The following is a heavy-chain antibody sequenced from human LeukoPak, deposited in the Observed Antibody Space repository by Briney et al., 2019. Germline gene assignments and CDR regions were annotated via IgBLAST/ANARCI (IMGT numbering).Heavy chain of an antibody. CDR3: ARDGGYFDWPRPRPGKYYFDY. CDR1: GYTLSNYG. V-gene: IGHV1-18*01. Sequence: ASVKVSCKASGYTLSNYGVTWVRQAPGQGLEWMGCISVYTGYTNYAQNFQGRVTMTTDTSTNTAYMELRSLTSDDTAVYFCARDGGYFDWPRPRPGKYYFDYWGQGTLVTVTS. J-gene: IGHJ4*02. CDR2: ISVYTGYT. D-gene: IGHD3-9*01.